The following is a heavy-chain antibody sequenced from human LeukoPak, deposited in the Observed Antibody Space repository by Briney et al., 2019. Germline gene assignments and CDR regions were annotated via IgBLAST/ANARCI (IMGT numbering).Heavy chain of an antibody. CDR1: GYTFTGYY. CDR2: INPNSGGT. Sequence: ASVKVSCKASGYTFTGYYMHWVRQAPGQGLEWMGWINPNSGGTNYAQKFQGRVTMTRDTSISTAYMELSRLRSDDTAVYYCARGRPLRRTPPIDYWGQGTRVTVSS. J-gene: IGHJ4*02. CDR3: ARGRPLRRTPPIDY. D-gene: IGHD1-14*01. V-gene: IGHV1-2*02.